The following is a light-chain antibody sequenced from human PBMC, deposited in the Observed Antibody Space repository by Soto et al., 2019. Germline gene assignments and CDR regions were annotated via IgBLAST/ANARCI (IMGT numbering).Light chain of an antibody. CDR3: QQYDNLIT. J-gene: IGKJ5*01. CDR2: DAS. V-gene: IGKV1-9*01. CDR1: QGISSY. Sequence: DIQLTQSPSFLSASVGDRFTITCRASQGISSYLAWYQQKPGKAPKLLIYDASTLQSGVPPRFSGSGSGTDFTLAISSLQPEDIATYYCQQYDNLITFGQGTRLEVK.